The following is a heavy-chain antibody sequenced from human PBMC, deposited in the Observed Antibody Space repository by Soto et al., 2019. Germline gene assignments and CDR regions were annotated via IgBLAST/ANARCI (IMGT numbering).Heavy chain of an antibody. CDR1: GLPSTVFE. Sequence: GGSLRLSCVASGLPSTVFEMNWVRQAPGKGLEWVSYISASGDTVYYADSVKGRFTISRDNSKNTLYLQMNSLRAEDTAVYYCAKGSGFWSGYYFTEGMDVWGQGTTVTVSS. V-gene: IGHV3-23*01. CDR3: AKGSGFWSGYYFTEGMDV. J-gene: IGHJ6*02. CDR2: ISASGDTV. D-gene: IGHD3-3*01.